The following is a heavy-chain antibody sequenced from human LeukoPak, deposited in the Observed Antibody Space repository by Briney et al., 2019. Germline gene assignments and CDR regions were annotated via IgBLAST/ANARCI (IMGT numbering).Heavy chain of an antibody. Sequence: PGGSLRLSCAASGFVFSSYGIHWVRQAPGKGLEWVSFIRFDGTTQYYADPVKGRFTISRDNSKFTVHLLMTSLRPEDTAVYYCSKESNYDSSGYFNWGQGTLVTVSS. V-gene: IGHV3-30*02. J-gene: IGHJ4*02. D-gene: IGHD3-22*01. CDR1: GFVFSSYG. CDR2: IRFDGTTQ. CDR3: SKESNYDSSGYFN.